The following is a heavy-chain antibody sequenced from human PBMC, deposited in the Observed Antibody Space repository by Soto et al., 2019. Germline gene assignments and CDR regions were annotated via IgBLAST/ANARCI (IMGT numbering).Heavy chain of an antibody. D-gene: IGHD2-2*01. CDR2: IYYSGST. CDR3: ARERVPAAISGEDV. V-gene: IGHV4-31*03. CDR1: GGSISSGGYY. Sequence: QVQLQESGPGLVKPSQTLSLTCTVSGGSISSGGYYWSWIRQHPGKGLEWIGYIYYSGSTYYNPSLKSRVTISVDTSKNQFSLKLSSVTAADTTVYYCARERVPAAISGEDVWGQGTTVTVSS. J-gene: IGHJ6*02.